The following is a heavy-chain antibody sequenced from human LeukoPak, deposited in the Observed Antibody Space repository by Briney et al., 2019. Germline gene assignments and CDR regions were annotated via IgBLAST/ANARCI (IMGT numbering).Heavy chain of an antibody. CDR2: IHYSGNT. D-gene: IGHD1-14*01. Sequence: SETLSLTCTVSGECISSYYWTWIRQPPGKELEWIGNIHYSGNTNYNPSLRSRVTISVDTSNNQFSLNLSSVTAADTAVYYCARHSRITPPRVFDYWGQGTLVTVSS. V-gene: IGHV4-59*08. CDR1: GECISSYY. CDR3: ARHSRITPPRVFDY. J-gene: IGHJ4*02.